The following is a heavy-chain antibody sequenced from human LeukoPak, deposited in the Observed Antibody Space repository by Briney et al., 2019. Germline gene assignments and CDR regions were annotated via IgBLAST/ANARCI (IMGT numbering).Heavy chain of an antibody. J-gene: IGHJ4*02. V-gene: IGHV3-33*01. D-gene: IGHD1-26*01. CDR2: IWYDGSNK. Sequence: PGRSLRLSCAASGFTSSSYGMHWVRQAPGKRLEWVAVIWYDGSNKYYADSVKGRFTISRDNSKNTLYLQMNSLRAEDTAVYYCARGSWETDYWGQGTLVTVSS. CDR3: ARGSWETDY. CDR1: GFTSSSYG.